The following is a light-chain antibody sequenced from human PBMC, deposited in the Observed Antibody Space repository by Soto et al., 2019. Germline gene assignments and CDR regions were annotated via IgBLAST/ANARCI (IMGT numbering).Light chain of an antibody. V-gene: IGLV1-40*01. Sequence: QPVLTQPPSVSGAPGQRVTISCTGSSSNIGAGFDVHWYHQIAGTAPKLLIYGNSNRPSGVPDRFSASVSGTSASLAISHLQSEDEGDFYCAAWDGALNGVVFGGGTKLTVL. CDR3: AAWDGALNGVV. CDR1: SSNIGAGFD. CDR2: GNS. J-gene: IGLJ3*02.